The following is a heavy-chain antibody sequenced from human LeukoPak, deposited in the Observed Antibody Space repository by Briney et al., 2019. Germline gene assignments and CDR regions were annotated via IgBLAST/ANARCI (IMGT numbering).Heavy chain of an antibody. Sequence: GGSLRLSCAASGFTFSIYSMNWVRQAPGKGLEWVSSISSSSSYIYYADSVKGRFTISRDNAKNSLYLQMNSLRAEDTAVYYCATGTPLPALEYSSSSFTLDIWGQGTMVTVSS. D-gene: IGHD6-6*01. J-gene: IGHJ3*02. V-gene: IGHV3-21*01. CDR3: ATGTPLPALEYSSSSFTLDI. CDR2: ISSSSSYI. CDR1: GFTFSIYS.